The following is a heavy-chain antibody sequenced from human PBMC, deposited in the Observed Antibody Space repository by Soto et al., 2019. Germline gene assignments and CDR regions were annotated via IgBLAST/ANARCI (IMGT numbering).Heavy chain of an antibody. CDR1: GYTFTSYG. V-gene: IGHV1-18*04. Sequence: QVQLVQSGAEVKKPGASVKVSCKASGYTFTSYGISWVRQAPGQGLEWMGWISAYNGNTNYAKKLQGRVTMTTDTSTSTAYMELRSLRSDDTAVYYCARDTFDYYDSSGYYLDYWGQGTLVTVSS. CDR3: ARDTFDYYDSSGYYLDY. J-gene: IGHJ4*02. CDR2: ISAYNGNT. D-gene: IGHD3-22*01.